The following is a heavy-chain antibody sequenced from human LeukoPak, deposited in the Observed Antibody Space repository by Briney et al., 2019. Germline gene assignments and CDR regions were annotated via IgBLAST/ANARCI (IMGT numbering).Heavy chain of an antibody. CDR2: IRYDGSNK. V-gene: IGHV3-30*02. J-gene: IGHJ3*02. CDR1: GFTFSSYG. D-gene: IGHD5-12*01. CDR3: ARGGSGYAADAFDI. Sequence: GGSLRLSCAASGFTFSSYGMHWVRQAPGKGLEWVAFIRYDGSNKYYADSVKGRFTISRDNAKNLVLLQMNSLRVEDTAVFYCARGGSGYAADAFDIWGQGTMVTVSS.